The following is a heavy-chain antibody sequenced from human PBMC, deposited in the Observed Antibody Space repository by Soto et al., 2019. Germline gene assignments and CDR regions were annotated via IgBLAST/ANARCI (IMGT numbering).Heavy chain of an antibody. CDR2: ISYDGSNK. Sequence: GSLRLGWAAAGLSFSSYGVHWVRQAPGKGLEWVAVISYDGSNKYYADSVKGRFTISRDNAESSLYLQMNSLRDEDTAVYLCARDLGHGYYLDYWGRGTLVTVSS. CDR3: ARDLGHGYYLDY. V-gene: IGHV3-30*03. J-gene: IGHJ4*02. CDR1: GLSFSSYG. D-gene: IGHD3-16*01.